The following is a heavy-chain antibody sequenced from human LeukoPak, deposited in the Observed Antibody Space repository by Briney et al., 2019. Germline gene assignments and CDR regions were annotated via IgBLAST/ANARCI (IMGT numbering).Heavy chain of an antibody. Sequence: ASVTVSCTASGYTFTSYYMHWVRQAPGQGLEWMGIINPSGGSTTYAQKFQGRVTMTRDTSTSTVYMELSSLRSEDTAVYHCARGYGDYAYWGQGTLVTVSS. V-gene: IGHV1-46*01. CDR1: GYTFTSYY. D-gene: IGHD4-17*01. CDR2: INPSGGST. J-gene: IGHJ4*02. CDR3: ARGYGDYAY.